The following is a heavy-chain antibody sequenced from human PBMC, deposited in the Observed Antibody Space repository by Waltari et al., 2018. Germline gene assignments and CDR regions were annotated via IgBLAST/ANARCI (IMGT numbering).Heavy chain of an antibody. D-gene: IGHD2-2*02. CDR2: RNPNSGNT. Sequence: QVQLVQSGAEVKKPGASVKVSCKASGYTFTSYDINWVRQATGQGLEWMGWRNPNSGNTGYAQKFQGRVTMTRNTSISTAYMGLSSLRSEDTAVYYCARGRRVPAAIFYFQHWGQGTLVTVSS. CDR3: ARGRRVPAAIFYFQH. J-gene: IGHJ1*01. CDR1: GYTFTSYD. V-gene: IGHV1-8*01.